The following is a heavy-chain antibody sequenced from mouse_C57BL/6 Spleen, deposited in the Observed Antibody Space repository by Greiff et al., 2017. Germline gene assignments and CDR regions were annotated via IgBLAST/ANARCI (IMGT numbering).Heavy chain of an antibody. V-gene: IGHV1-15*01. CDR3: TRKGDYDYIDV. CDR1: GYTFTDYE. Sequence: QVQLQQSGAELVRPGASVTLSCKASGYTFTDYEMHWVKQTPVHGLEWIGAIDPETGGTAYNQKFKGKAILTADKSSSTAYMELRSLTSEDSAVYYCTRKGDYDYIDVWGTGTTVTVSS. D-gene: IGHD2-4*01. J-gene: IGHJ1*03. CDR2: IDPETGGT.